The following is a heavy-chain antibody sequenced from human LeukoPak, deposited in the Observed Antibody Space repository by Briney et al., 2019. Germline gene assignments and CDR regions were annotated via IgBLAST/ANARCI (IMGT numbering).Heavy chain of an antibody. J-gene: IGHJ4*02. Sequence: PGGSLRLSCAASGFTFSSYAMHWVRQAPGKGLEWVAVISYDGSNKYYADSVKGRFTISRDNSKNTLYLQMNSLRAEDTAVYYCARESRKDTRIQLWTTVPVHFDYWGQGTLVTVSS. CDR1: GFTFSSYA. V-gene: IGHV3-30-3*01. CDR2: ISYDGSNK. CDR3: ARESRKDTRIQLWTTVPVHFDY. D-gene: IGHD5-18*01.